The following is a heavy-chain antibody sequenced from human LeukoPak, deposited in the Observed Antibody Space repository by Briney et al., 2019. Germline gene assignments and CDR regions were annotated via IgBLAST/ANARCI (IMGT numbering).Heavy chain of an antibody. CDR3: ARGGVLFRFLEWYNYFDY. CDR2: ISYDGSNK. V-gene: IGHV3-30-3*01. CDR1: GFTFSSYA. Sequence: GGSLRLSCAASGFTFSSYAMHWVRQAPGKGLEWVAVISYDGSNKYYADSVKGRFTISRDNSKNTLYLQMNSLRAEDTAVYYCARGGVLFRFLEWYNYFDYWGQGTLVTVSS. J-gene: IGHJ4*02. D-gene: IGHD3-3*01.